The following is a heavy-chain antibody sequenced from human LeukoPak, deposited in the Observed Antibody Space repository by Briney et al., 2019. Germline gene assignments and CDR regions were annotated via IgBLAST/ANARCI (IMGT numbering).Heavy chain of an antibody. Sequence: GGSLRLSCAASGFTFSNYAMSWVRQAPGKGLEWVSGISGSGGSTYYADSVKGRFTISRDNSKNTLYLQMNSLRAEDTAVYYCAKGVIPAVDYWGQGALVTVSS. CDR2: ISGSGGST. V-gene: IGHV3-23*01. J-gene: IGHJ4*02. CDR1: GFTFSNYA. D-gene: IGHD2-2*01. CDR3: AKGVIPAVDY.